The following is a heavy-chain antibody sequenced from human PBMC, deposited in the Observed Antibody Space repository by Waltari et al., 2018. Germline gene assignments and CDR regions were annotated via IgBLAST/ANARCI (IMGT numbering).Heavy chain of an antibody. CDR3: ARESPVAGPFDC. Sequence: EVQLVESGGGLIQPGGSLRLSCAASGFTFQTFGVNWVRQAPGGGLGGISYISSSSSTMWYADSVKGRFTISRDNAKNSLSLQMNSLRAEDTAVYYCARESPVAGPFDCWGQGTLVTVSS. CDR2: ISSSSSTM. J-gene: IGHJ4*02. CDR1: GFTFQTFG. V-gene: IGHV3-48*04. D-gene: IGHD6-19*01.